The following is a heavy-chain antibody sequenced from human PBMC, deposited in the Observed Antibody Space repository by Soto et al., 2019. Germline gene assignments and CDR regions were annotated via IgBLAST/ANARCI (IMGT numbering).Heavy chain of an antibody. Sequence: GWSLRLSCSASGFTFSLYSMIWFRQAPGKGLEWVSSLTSSSTYIYYADSLKGRFTISRDNSKNTLYLQMNSLTAEDTAVYYCAKDLLMITFGGVIAHFDCWGQGTLVTVSS. V-gene: IGHV3-21*04. CDR1: GFTFSLYS. D-gene: IGHD3-16*02. CDR3: AKDLLMITFGGVIAHFDC. CDR2: LTSSSTYI. J-gene: IGHJ4*02.